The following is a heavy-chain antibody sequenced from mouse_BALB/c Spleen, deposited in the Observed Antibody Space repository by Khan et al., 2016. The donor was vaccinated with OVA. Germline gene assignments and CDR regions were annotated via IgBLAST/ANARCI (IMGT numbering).Heavy chain of an antibody. V-gene: IGHV1-87*01. CDR3: ANYRYDYFDY. Sequence: QVQLKQSGAELARPGASVKLSCKASGYTFTSYWMQWVKQRPGQGLEWIGTIYPGDGDTRYTQKFKGKATLTAEKSSSTAYMQLSSLTSEDSAVYYCANYRYDYFDYWGQGTTLTVAS. CDR1: GYTFTSYW. CDR2: IYPGDGDT. J-gene: IGHJ2*01. D-gene: IGHD2-14*01.